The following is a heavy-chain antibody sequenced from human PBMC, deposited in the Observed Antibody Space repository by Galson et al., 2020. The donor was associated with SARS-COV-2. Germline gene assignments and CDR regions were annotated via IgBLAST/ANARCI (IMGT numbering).Heavy chain of an antibody. CDR3: ARDRHSTSPYGVPVFFDF. CDR2: IYKTGNT. CDR1: GGSISGIPYY. Sequence: SETLSLTCNVSGGSISGIPYYWGWIRQPPGKGLEWLGSIYKTGNTYYNPSLKSRVIISVDRSKNQYALRLTSVTAADTAVYYCARDRHSTSPYGVPVFFDFWGQGALVTVSS. J-gene: IGHJ4*02. V-gene: IGHV4-39*06. D-gene: IGHD2-2*01.